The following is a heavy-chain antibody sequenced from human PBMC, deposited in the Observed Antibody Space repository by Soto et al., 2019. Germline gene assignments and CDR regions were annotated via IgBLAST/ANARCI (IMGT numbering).Heavy chain of an antibody. V-gene: IGHV3-23*01. CDR1: GFTFSSYA. CDR2: ITGSGGAT. CDR3: AKSSGWYVNNWLDP. D-gene: IGHD6-19*01. J-gene: IGHJ5*02. Sequence: PGGSLRLSCIPSGFTFSSYAMTWVRQAPGKGLEWVSSITGSGGATYHAVSVRGRFTISRDNAKNTLYLQMNSLRAEDTAMYYCAKSSGWYVNNWLDPWGQGPLATVSS.